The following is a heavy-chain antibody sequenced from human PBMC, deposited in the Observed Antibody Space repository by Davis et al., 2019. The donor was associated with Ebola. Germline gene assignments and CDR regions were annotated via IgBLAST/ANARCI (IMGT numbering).Heavy chain of an antibody. V-gene: IGHV3-33*03. CDR3: ASHGDSASWLNY. Sequence: GGSLRLSCEASGISISGYGMHWVRQTPGKGLEWVAVIWYDGSIKEYGESVKGRFTVSRDNSRNTLFLQMNSLRAEDTAVYYCASHGDSASWLNYWGQGTLVTVSS. CDR2: IWYDGSIK. D-gene: IGHD2-21*02. CDR1: GISISGYG. J-gene: IGHJ4*02.